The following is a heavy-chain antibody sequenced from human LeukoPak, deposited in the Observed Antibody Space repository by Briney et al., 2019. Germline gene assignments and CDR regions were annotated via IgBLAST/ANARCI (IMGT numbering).Heavy chain of an antibody. Sequence: GGSLSLSCTGSGFTFRSYAMGWVRQAPGKGLEWVAGITDNGLARNYADSVQGRFTIHRDDSRSTVDLQMNSLRVEDTALYYCARDGWGWAQYDYWGQGTLVTVSS. CDR2: ITDNGLAR. V-gene: IGHV3-23*01. D-gene: IGHD5-24*01. CDR3: ARDGWGWAQYDY. J-gene: IGHJ4*02. CDR1: GFTFRSYA.